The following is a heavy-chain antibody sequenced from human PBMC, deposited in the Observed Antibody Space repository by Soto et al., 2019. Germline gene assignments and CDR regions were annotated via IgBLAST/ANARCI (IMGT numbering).Heavy chain of an antibody. D-gene: IGHD4-17*01. J-gene: IGHJ4*02. CDR2: IWYDGTQK. CDR3: ARAGGTTVTGLWHFDS. CDR1: GFTFNTYS. V-gene: IGHV3-33*01. Sequence: QLESGGGVVQPGRSLRLSCEASGFTFNTYSMHWVRQPPGKGLEWLAAIWYDGTQKYYADSVKGRFIISRDNSKKTLYLEMNSLRAEDTAVYYCARAGGTTVTGLWHFDSWGQGTLVTVSS.